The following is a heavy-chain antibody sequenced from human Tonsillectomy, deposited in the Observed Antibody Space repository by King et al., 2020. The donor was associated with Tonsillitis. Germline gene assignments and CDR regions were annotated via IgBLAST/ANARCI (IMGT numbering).Heavy chain of an antibody. D-gene: IGHD6-19*01. CDR2: INSDGSST. Sequence: VQLVESGGGLVQPGGSLRLSCAASGFTFSSSWMHWVRQAPGKGLVWVSRINSDGSSTSYADSVKGRFTISRDNAKNTLYLQMNSLRAEDTAVFYCARESGWSPGFDYWGQGTLGTVPP. J-gene: IGHJ4*02. V-gene: IGHV3-74*01. CDR3: ARESGWSPGFDY. CDR1: GFTFSSSW.